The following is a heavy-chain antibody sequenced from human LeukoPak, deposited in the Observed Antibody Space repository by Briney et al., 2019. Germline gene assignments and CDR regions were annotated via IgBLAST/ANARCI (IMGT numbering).Heavy chain of an antibody. V-gene: IGHV3-30*02. J-gene: IGHJ4*02. D-gene: IGHD3-3*01. CDR1: GFTFSSYV. Sequence: GGALRLSCAASGFTFSSYVMHWVRQAPGKGLEWVAFIRYDGSNKYYADSVKGRFTISRDNSKNTLYLQMNSLRAEDTAVYYCAKGRFLEWLLAPFDYWGQGTLVTVSS. CDR2: IRYDGSNK. CDR3: AKGRFLEWLLAPFDY.